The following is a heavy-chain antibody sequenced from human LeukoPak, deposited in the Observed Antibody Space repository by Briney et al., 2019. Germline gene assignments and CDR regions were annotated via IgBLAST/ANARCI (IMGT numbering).Heavy chain of an antibody. J-gene: IGHJ4*02. CDR1: GFTSNSYS. V-gene: IGHV3-21*01. D-gene: IGHD6-19*01. CDR2: ISSSGTYK. Sequence: GGSLRLSCAVSGFTSNSYSMSWLRQAPGKGLEWVSSISSSGTYKYYADSVKGRFTISRDNAKNSLYLQMNSLRAEDTAVYYCATGKASVAGATNDYWGQGTLVTVSS. CDR3: ATGKASVAGATNDY.